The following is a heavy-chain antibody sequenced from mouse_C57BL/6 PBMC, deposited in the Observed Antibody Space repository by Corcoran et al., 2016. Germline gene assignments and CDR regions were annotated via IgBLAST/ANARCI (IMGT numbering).Heavy chain of an antibody. CDR1: GYTFTDYY. CDR2: INPNNGGT. J-gene: IGHJ1*03. D-gene: IGHD2-4*01. CDR3: ARDYDYWYFDV. Sequence: EVQLQQSGPELVKPGASVKISCKASGYTFTDYYMNWVKQSHGKSLEWIGDINPNNGGTSYNQKFKGKATLTVDKSSNTAYMELRSLTSEDSAVYYCARDYDYWYFDVWGTGTTVTVSS. V-gene: IGHV1-26*01.